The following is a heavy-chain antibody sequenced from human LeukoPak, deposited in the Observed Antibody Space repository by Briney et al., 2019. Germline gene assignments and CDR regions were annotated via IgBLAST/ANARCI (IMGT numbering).Heavy chain of an antibody. CDR3: TTGDYHYYYGMDV. CDR2: IKTKTDGGTT. CDR1: GFTFNSYW. Sequence: GGSLRLSCAASGFTFNSYWMNWVRQAPGKGLEWVGRIKTKTDGGTTDYAAPVKGRFTISRDDSKNTLYLQMNSLKTEDTAVYYCTTGDYHYYYGMDVWGQGTTVTVSS. J-gene: IGHJ6*02. D-gene: IGHD2-21*02. V-gene: IGHV3-15*07.